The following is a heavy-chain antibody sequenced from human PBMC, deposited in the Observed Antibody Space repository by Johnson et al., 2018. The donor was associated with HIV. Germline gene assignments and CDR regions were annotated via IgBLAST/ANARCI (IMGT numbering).Heavy chain of an antibody. Sequence: VQLVESGGGLVQPGGSLRLSCVASGFTFSRYAMNWVRQAPGKGLEWVSSVTGSGGTSYYADSVKGRFTISRDNAKNSLYLHMNTLRAEDTALYYCARGTITMIRGVIGLDIWGQGTMVTVSS. D-gene: IGHD3-10*01. CDR2: VTGSGGTS. J-gene: IGHJ3*02. V-gene: IGHV3-23*04. CDR3: ARGTITMIRGVIGLDI. CDR1: GFTFSRYA.